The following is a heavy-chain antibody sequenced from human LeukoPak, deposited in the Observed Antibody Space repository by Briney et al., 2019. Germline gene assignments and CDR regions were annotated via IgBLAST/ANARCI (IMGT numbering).Heavy chain of an antibody. Sequence: GRSLRLSCAASGFTFSSYGMHWVRQAPGKGLEWVAVIWYDGSNKYYADSVKGRFTISRDNSKNTLYLQMNSLRAEDTAVYYCARGGILVQGVTILYGMDVWGQGTTVTVSS. V-gene: IGHV3-33*01. CDR2: IWYDGSNK. CDR3: ARGGILVQGVTILYGMDV. CDR1: GFTFSSYG. D-gene: IGHD3-10*01. J-gene: IGHJ6*02.